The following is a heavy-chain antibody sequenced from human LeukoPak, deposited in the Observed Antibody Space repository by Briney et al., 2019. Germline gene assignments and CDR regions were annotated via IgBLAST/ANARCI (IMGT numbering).Heavy chain of an antibody. Sequence: GESLKISCKGFGYSFTSYWIGWVRQMPGKGLDWMGIIYPGDSYSRYSPSFQGQGTVSADKSINTAYLQWSSLKASDTAMYYCASLRLYSDAFDIWGQGTMVTVSS. J-gene: IGHJ3*02. CDR3: ASLRLYSDAFDI. CDR1: GYSFTSYW. D-gene: IGHD2-15*01. CDR2: IYPGDSYS. V-gene: IGHV5-51*01.